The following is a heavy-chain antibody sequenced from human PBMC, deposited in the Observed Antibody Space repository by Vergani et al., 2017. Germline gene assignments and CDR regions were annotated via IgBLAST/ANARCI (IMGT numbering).Heavy chain of an antibody. CDR1: GFTFGDYA. CDR3: SRPTTDIVLVPPALYFYMDV. J-gene: IGHJ6*03. V-gene: IGHV3-49*04. D-gene: IGHD2-2*01. Sequence: EVQLVESGGGLVQPGRSLRLSCTGSGFTFGDYAMSWVRQAPGKGLEWVGFIRSRPYGGTTEYAASVKGRFTISRDDSKSISYLQMNSLKTDDTAVYYCSRPTTDIVLVPPALYFYMDVWGKGTTVTVSS. CDR2: IRSRPYGGTT.